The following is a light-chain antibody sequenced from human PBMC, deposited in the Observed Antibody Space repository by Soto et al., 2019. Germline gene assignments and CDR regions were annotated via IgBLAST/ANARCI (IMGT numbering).Light chain of an antibody. Sequence: QSVLTQHASVSGSPGQSITISCTGTGSDIGAYNSVSWYQQHPGKAPKLIVFQVSFRPSAVSDRFSGSKSDNTASLTISGLQAEDEADYYCISYTGSSTSYVFGSGTKVTVL. V-gene: IGLV2-14*01. J-gene: IGLJ1*01. CDR1: GSDIGAYNS. CDR2: QVS. CDR3: ISYTGSSTSYV.